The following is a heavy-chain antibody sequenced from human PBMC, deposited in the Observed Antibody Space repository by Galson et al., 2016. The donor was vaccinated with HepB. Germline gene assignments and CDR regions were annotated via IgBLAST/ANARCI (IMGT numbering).Heavy chain of an antibody. V-gene: IGHV3-43*01. CDR1: GLTFEDFS. Sequence: SLRLSCAASGLTFEDFSMHWVRQVPGKGLEWVSCINWNGDSTYYADSVKGRFTISRDNKKNSLYLQTNSLRTEDTALYYCAKGVAPWYSSGWGERYFQHWGQGTLVTVSS. CDR2: INWNGDST. CDR3: AKGVAPWYSSGWGERYFQH. J-gene: IGHJ1*01. D-gene: IGHD6-19*01.